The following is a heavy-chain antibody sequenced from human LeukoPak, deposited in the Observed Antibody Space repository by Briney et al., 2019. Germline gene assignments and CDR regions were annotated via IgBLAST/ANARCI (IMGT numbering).Heavy chain of an antibody. CDR2: MNPNSGNT. Sequence: ASVKVSCKASGYTFTSYDINWVRQATGQGLEWMGWMNPNSGNTGYAQKFQGRVTMTRNTSISTAYMELSSLRSEDTAVYYCATLLYYYYGMDVWGQGTTVTASS. V-gene: IGHV1-8*01. CDR1: GYTFTSYD. J-gene: IGHJ6*02. CDR3: ATLLYYYYGMDV. D-gene: IGHD2-15*01.